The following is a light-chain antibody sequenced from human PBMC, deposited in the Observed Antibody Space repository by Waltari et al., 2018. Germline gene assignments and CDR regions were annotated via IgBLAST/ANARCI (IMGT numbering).Light chain of an antibody. J-gene: IGKJ2*01. CDR1: QSISNY. CDR2: KAF. CDR3: QQYNTYSS. Sequence: DIQMTQSPSTLSASVGDRVTITCRASQSISNYLAWYQQKPGKAPNLLIYKAFILKIGVSSRVSGSGSRTQFTLTISSLQPGDFATYFCQQYNTYSSFGQGTKLENK. V-gene: IGKV1-5*03.